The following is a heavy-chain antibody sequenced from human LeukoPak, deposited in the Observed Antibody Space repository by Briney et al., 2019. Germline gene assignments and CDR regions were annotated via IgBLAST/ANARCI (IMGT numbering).Heavy chain of an antibody. CDR1: GFTFSSYS. Sequence: GGSLRLSCAASGFTFSSYSMNWVRQAPGKGLEWVSSISSSSSYIYYADSVKGRFTISRDNAKNSLYLQMNSLRAEDTAVYYCARDNGIVSTVVTRDPSSTPNYYYYGMDVWGQGTTVTVSS. V-gene: IGHV3-21*01. CDR3: ARDNGIVSTVVTRDPSSTPNYYYYGMDV. J-gene: IGHJ6*02. D-gene: IGHD4-23*01. CDR2: ISSSSSYI.